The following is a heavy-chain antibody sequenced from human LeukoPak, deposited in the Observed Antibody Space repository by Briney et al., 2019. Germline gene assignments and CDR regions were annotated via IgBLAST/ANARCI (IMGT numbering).Heavy chain of an antibody. CDR2: INPNSGGT. Sequence: ASVKVSCKASGYTFTGYYMHWVRQAPGQGLEWMGWINPNSGGTNYAQKFQGWVTMTRDTSISTAYMELSRLRSDDTAVYYCARGVRYHYDSSGYYLGEGPQYFDYWGRGTLVTVSS. J-gene: IGHJ4*02. CDR3: ARGVRYHYDSSGYYLGEGPQYFDY. D-gene: IGHD3-22*01. V-gene: IGHV1-2*04. CDR1: GYTFTGYY.